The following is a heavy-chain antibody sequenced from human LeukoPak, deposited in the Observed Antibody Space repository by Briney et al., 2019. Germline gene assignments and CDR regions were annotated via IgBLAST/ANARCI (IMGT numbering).Heavy chain of an antibody. Sequence: GASVKVSCKASGYTFTNYGISWVRQAPGQGLEWMGWISGYNGDTNYAQKLQGRVTMTTDTSTSTAYMELRSLRSDDTAMYYCAREYCRGGNCYSGAYWGQGTLVTVPS. J-gene: IGHJ4*02. D-gene: IGHD2-15*01. CDR2: ISGYNGDT. V-gene: IGHV1-18*01. CDR3: AREYCRGGNCYSGAY. CDR1: GYTFTNYG.